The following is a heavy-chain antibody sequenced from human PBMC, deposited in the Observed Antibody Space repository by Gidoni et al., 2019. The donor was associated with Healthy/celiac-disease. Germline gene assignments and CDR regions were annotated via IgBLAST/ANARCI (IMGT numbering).Heavy chain of an antibody. J-gene: IGHJ6*03. CDR2: IIPIVSIT. D-gene: IGHD1-26*01. CDR3: ARGGATPSYYYYYMDV. Sequence: QVQLVQSGAEGKKPGSSVKVSCKASGGTFSTYTISWVRQAPGQGLEWMGRIIPIVSITNYAQKFQGRCTVTADKSTSTVYMELSSLRFEDTDVYYCARGGATPSYYYYYMDVWGKGTTVTVSS. CDR1: GGTFSTYT. V-gene: IGHV1-69*02.